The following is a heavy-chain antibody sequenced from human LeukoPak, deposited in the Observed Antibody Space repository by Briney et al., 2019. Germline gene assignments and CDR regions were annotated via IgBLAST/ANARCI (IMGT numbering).Heavy chain of an antibody. CDR2: IGSGGSTK. J-gene: IGHJ3*02. D-gene: IGHD6-13*01. CDR1: GFTFSDYY. Sequence: GGSLRLSCAASGFTFSDYYMSWLRQAPGKGLEWVSYIGSGGSTKYYADSVKGRFTISRDNAKNSLYLQMNGLRAEDTAVYYCARVGRAMTAAGFGAFDIWGQGTMVTVSS. V-gene: IGHV3-11*01. CDR3: ARVGRAMTAAGFGAFDI.